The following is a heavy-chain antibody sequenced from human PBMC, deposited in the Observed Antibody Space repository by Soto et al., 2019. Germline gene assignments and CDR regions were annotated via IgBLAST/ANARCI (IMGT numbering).Heavy chain of an antibody. J-gene: IGHJ6*02. CDR1: GFTFSSYS. CDR2: ISSSSSTI. Sequence: GGSLRLSCAASGFTFSSYSMNWVRQAPGKGLEWVSYISSSSSTIYYADSVKGRFTISRDNAKNSLYLQMNSLRDEDTAVYYCARDSTNYYDSSGYPLRYYYGMDVWGQGTTVTVSS. V-gene: IGHV3-48*02. CDR3: ARDSTNYYDSSGYPLRYYYGMDV. D-gene: IGHD3-22*01.